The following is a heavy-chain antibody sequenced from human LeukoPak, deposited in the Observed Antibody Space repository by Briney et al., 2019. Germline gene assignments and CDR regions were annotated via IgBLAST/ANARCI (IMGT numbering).Heavy chain of an antibody. V-gene: IGHV3-23*01. Sequence: GGSLRLSCAASGFTFSSYAMSWVRQAPGKGLEWVSAISGSGGSTYYADSVKGRFTISRDNSKNTLYLQMNSLRAEDTAVYYCAKGRSYYVSSGYPGVYWGQGTLVTVSS. CDR2: ISGSGGST. CDR1: GFTFSSYA. CDR3: AKGRSYYVSSGYPGVY. J-gene: IGHJ4*02. D-gene: IGHD3-22*01.